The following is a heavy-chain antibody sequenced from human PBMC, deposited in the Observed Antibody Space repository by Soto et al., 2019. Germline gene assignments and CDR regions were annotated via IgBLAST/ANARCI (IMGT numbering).Heavy chain of an antibody. CDR1: GYSFASYW. V-gene: IGHV5-51*01. CDR2: IYPGDSDT. CDR3: ARTRSFTLGFYYDGMDV. D-gene: IGHD6-6*01. Sequence: PGESLKISCQGSGYSFASYWIGWVRQMPGKDLEWMGIIYPGDSDTRYSPSFQAQDTISADKSLRTAYLQWTSLKASDTALYYCARTRSFTLGFYYDGMDVWGQGTTVTVSS. J-gene: IGHJ6*02.